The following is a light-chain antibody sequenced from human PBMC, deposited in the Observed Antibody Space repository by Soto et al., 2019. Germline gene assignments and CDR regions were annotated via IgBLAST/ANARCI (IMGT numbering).Light chain of an antibody. CDR3: QQYGSSPRT. V-gene: IGKV3-20*01. CDR1: QSVRSDY. CDR2: GAS. Sequence: EIVMTQSPVTLSVSPGERATLSCRASQSVRSDYLAWYQQKPGQAPRLHIYGASTRATGIPDRFTGSGSGTDFTFTISRLEPEDFAVYYCQQYGSSPRTFGQGTKVDIK. J-gene: IGKJ1*01.